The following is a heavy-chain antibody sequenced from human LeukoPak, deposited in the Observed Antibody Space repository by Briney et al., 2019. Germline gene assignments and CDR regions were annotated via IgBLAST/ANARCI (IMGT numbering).Heavy chain of an antibody. CDR1: GGSISSYN. D-gene: IGHD2-21*01. CDR3: TRVGYYPGYYMDA. CDR2: IYYSVSA. J-gene: IGHJ6*03. V-gene: IGHV4-59*08. Sequence: PSETLSLTCTVSGGSISSYNWNWIRHPPGKRLECIGCIYYSVSANYNTSLTSRITISVYTSKNQFSLQLNSVTAADTALFFCTRVGYYPGYYMDAWGKGTTVTVSS.